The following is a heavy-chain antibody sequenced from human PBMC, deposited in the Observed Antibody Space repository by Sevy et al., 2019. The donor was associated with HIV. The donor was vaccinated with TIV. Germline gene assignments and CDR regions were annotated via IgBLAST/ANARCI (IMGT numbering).Heavy chain of an antibody. Sequence: SETLSLTCTVSGGSISSSSYYWGWIRQPPGKGLEWIGSIYYSGSTYYNPSLKRRVTISVDTSKNQLPLKLSSVTAADTAVYYCAGTMVRGVVIDWFDPWGQGTLVTVSS. CDR2: IYYSGST. CDR3: AGTMVRGVVIDWFDP. J-gene: IGHJ5*02. CDR1: GGSISSSSYY. D-gene: IGHD3-10*01. V-gene: IGHV4-39*01.